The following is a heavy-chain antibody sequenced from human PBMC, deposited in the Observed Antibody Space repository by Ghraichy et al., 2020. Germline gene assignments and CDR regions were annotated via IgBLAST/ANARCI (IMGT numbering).Heavy chain of an antibody. CDR2: INPYGKIT. CDR1: GYTFTNYY. V-gene: IGHV1-46*01. Sequence: ASVKVSCKASGYTFTNYYIHWVRQAPGQGLEWMGVINPYGKITAYAQNFQGRVTLTRDTSTSTVYMDLSSLTYEDTAVYYCARGEHPDFYYLDVWGKGTTVTVSS. J-gene: IGHJ6*03. D-gene: IGHD1/OR15-1a*01. CDR3: ARGEHPDFYYLDV.